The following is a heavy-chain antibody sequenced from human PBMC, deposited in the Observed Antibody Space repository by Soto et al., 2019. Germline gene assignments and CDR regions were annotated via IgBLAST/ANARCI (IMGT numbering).Heavy chain of an antibody. D-gene: IGHD1-1*01. Sequence: ASVKVSCKASGYTFTGYYMHWVRQAPGQGLEWMGWINPNSGGTNYAQKFKGWVNMTRYTSISTAYMELSRLRSGGTAVYFCARAHNSANSFDIWGQGTMVTVSS. V-gene: IGHV1-2*04. CDR2: INPNSGGT. J-gene: IGHJ3*02. CDR3: ARAHNSANSFDI. CDR1: GYTFTGYY.